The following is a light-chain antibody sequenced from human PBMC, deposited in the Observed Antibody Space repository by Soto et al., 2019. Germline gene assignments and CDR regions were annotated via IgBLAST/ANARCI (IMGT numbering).Light chain of an antibody. CDR2: SNN. CDR1: SSNIGSNY. J-gene: IGLJ2*01. CDR3: AAWDDSLSGRVV. V-gene: IGLV1-47*02. Sequence: QSVLTQPPSASGTPGQRVTISCSGSSSNIGSNYVYWYQQLPGTAPKLLINSNNQRPSGVPDRFSGSKSGTSASLAVSGLRSEDEADYYCAAWDDSLSGRVVFGGGTKLTVL.